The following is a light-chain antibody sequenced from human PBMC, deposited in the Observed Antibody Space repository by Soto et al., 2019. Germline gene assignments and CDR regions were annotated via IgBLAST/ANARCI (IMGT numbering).Light chain of an antibody. CDR1: QTISSW. Sequence: DIQMTQSPSTLSASVGDRVTITFRASQTISSWLAWYQQKPGKAPKLLIYKASSLESGVPSRFSGSGSGTEFTLTISRLEPEDFAVFYCQHYDSLPITFGQGTRLEI. J-gene: IGKJ5*01. V-gene: IGKV1-5*03. CDR3: QHYDSLPIT. CDR2: KAS.